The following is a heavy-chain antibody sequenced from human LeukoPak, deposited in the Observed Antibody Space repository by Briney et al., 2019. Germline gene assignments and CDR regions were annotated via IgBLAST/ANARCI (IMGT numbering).Heavy chain of an antibody. CDR3: AKDRSIGTYYTFDH. V-gene: IGHV3-23*01. CDR1: GFTVSDYA. CDR2: ISASGVMT. Sequence: GGSLRLSCAASGFTVSDYAMTWVRQAPGKGLEWVSSISASGVMTYYADSVKGRFTVSRDNSKNSLYLQMKSLTAADTAVYCCAKDRSIGTYYTFDHWGQGTLVSVSS. D-gene: IGHD1-26*01. J-gene: IGHJ4*02.